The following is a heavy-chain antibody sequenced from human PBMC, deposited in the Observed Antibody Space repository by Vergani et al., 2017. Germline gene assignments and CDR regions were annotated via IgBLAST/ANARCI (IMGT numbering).Heavy chain of an antibody. V-gene: IGHV3-11*01. J-gene: IGHJ6*04. D-gene: IGHD2-15*01. CDR1: GFTFSDYY. Sequence: QVQLVESGGGVVQPGRSLRLSCAASGFTFSDYYMSWIRLAPGKGLEWVAYIDKSGVTIYYADSVKGRFTISRDNAKNSLSLQMNSLRAEDTAVYYCAKDNVVTSDVIHTQYMHVWGTGTTVTVSS. CDR3: AKDNVVTSDVIHTQYMHV. CDR2: IDKSGVTI.